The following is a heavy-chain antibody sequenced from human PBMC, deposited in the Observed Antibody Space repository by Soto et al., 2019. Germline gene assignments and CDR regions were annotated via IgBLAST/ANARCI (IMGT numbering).Heavy chain of an antibody. Sequence: LSLTCAVSGYAISSGYYWGWIRQPPGKGLEWIGSIYHSGSTYYNPSLKSRVTISVDTSKNQFSLKLSSVTAADTAVYYCARLGTTVTNFDYWGQGTLVTVYS. D-gene: IGHD4-17*01. V-gene: IGHV4-38-2*01. CDR1: GYAISSGYY. CDR2: IYHSGST. J-gene: IGHJ4*02. CDR3: ARLGTTVTNFDY.